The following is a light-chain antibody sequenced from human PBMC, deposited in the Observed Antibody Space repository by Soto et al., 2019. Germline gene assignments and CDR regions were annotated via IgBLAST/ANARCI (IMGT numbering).Light chain of an antibody. V-gene: IGKV3-11*01. CDR3: QQRSNWPLT. CDR1: QSISSY. CDR2: DAS. Sequence: DIVFTQSPATLSLSPGERATLSCRASQSISSYLVWFQQKPGQAPRLLIYDASTRATGIPARFSGSGSGTDFTLTISSLEPEDFAVYYCQQRSNWPLTFGPGTKVDIK. J-gene: IGKJ3*01.